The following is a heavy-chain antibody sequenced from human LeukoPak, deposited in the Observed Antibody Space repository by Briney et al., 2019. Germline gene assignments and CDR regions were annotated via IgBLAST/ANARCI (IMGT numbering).Heavy chain of an antibody. CDR3: ARIGWFGDYNWFDP. CDR2: IKRDGSEK. D-gene: IGHD3-10*01. CDR1: GFTFSSYW. V-gene: IGHV3-7*01. Sequence: GGSLRLSCAASGFTFSSYWMSWVRQAPGKGLEWVANIKRDGSEKYYVDSVKGRFTISRDNAKNSLYLQMNSLRAEDTAVYYCARIGWFGDYNWFDPWGQGTLVTVSS. J-gene: IGHJ5*02.